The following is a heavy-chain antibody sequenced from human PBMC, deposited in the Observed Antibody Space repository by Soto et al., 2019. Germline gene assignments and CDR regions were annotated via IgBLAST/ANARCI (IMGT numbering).Heavy chain of an antibody. CDR3: ARKCSSTSCYAYYFDY. V-gene: IGHV4-34*01. Sequence: SETLSLTCAVYGGSFSGYYWSWIRQPPGKGLEWIGEINHSGSTNYNPSLKSRVTISVDTSKNQFSLKLSSVTAADTAVYYCARKCSSTSCYAYYFDYWGQGTRGTVS. CDR2: INHSGST. J-gene: IGHJ4*02. D-gene: IGHD2-2*01. CDR1: GGSFSGYY.